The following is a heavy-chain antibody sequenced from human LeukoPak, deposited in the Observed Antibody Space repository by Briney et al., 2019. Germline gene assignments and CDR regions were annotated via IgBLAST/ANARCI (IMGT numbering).Heavy chain of an antibody. V-gene: IGHV7-4-1*02. CDR1: GYTFTSYA. J-gene: IGHJ4*02. Sequence: ASVKVSCKASGYTFTSYAMNWVRQAPGQGLEWMGWINTNTGNPTCAQGFTGRFVFSLDTSVSTAYLQISSLKAEDTAVYYCARVSGISGSYGLRYWGQGTLVTVSS. CDR3: ARVSGISGSYGLRY. CDR2: INTNTGNP. D-gene: IGHD1-26*01.